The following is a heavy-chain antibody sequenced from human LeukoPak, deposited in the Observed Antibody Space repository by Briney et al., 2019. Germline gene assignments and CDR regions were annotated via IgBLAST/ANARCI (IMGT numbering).Heavy chain of an antibody. V-gene: IGHV3-30*02. J-gene: IGHJ4*02. D-gene: IGHD6-19*01. CDR2: IRYDGSDK. CDR1: GFTFSSYG. Sequence: GGSLRLSCAASGFTFSSYGMYWVRQAPGKGLEWVAFIRYDGSDKYYADSVKGRFTISRDTSKNTLFLQMNSLRAEDTAVYYCARGGAVAGSYDYWGQGTLVTVSS. CDR3: ARGGAVAGSYDY.